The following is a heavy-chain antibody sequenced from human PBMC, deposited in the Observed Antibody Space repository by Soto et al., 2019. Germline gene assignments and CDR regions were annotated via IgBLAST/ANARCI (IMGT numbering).Heavy chain of an antibody. J-gene: IGHJ5*01. CDR2: IIPRFGTT. CDR3: ARGRGLYNSGRSQLDS. Sequence: SVKVSCKASGDSFSKYTVNWVRQAPRQGLEWMGGIIPRFGTTNYAPTLQDRVTITADESMNTVYMELSSLRSEDTALYYCARGRGLYNSGRSQLDSWGQ. D-gene: IGHD1-1*01. CDR1: GDSFSKYT. V-gene: IGHV1-69*13.